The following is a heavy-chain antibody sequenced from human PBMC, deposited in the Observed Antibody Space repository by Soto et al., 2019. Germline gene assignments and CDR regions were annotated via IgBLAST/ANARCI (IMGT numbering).Heavy chain of an antibody. CDR2: ISPSGSP. V-gene: IGHV4-30-2*01. Sequence: SETLSLTCSVSRGSVSSGGYSWSWIRQAPGKGLEWIGFISPSGSPAYNPSLKSRVSISVDTSNNQISLELSSVTAADTAVYYCSRGVLAWGPGTLVTVSS. CDR1: RGSVSSGGYS. CDR3: SRGVLA. J-gene: IGHJ5*02. D-gene: IGHD2-8*01.